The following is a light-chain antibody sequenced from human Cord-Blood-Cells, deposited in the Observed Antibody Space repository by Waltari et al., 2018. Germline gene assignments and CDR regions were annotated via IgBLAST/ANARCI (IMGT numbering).Light chain of an antibody. CDR1: QSVSSY. CDR2: DAS. Sequence: EIVLTQSPATLSLSPGERATLSYRASQSVSSYLAWYQQKPGQAPRLLIYDASNRATGIPARFSGSGSGTDFTLTISSLEPEDFAVYYCQQRSNWPLTFGPGTKEDIK. J-gene: IGKJ3*01. V-gene: IGKV3-11*01. CDR3: QQRSNWPLT.